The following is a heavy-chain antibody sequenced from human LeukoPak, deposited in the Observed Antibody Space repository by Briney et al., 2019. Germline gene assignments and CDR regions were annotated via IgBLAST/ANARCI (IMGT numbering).Heavy chain of an antibody. CDR1: GYRFTGYC. V-gene: IGHV1-2*02. CDR2: INPKSGDP. J-gene: IGHJ4*02. D-gene: IGHD4-11*01. CDR3: ARDPGHDTSNYGGLDF. Sequence: ASVKVSCKTSGYRFTGYCMHWVRQALGQGLEWMGWINPKSGDPIYVQKFQGRVTLTRDTSIDTVYLELSSLKSDDTAVYYCARDPGHDTSNYGGLDFWGQGTLVAVSS.